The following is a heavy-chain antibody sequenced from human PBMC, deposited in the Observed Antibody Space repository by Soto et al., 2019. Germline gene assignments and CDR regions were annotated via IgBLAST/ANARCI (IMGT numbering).Heavy chain of an antibody. CDR3: ARGVYDYWSGYYAGSGLDV. J-gene: IGHJ6*02. CDR2: IYYSGNT. D-gene: IGHD3-3*01. CDR1: GDSMSPFY. V-gene: IGHV4-59*13. Sequence: QAPLRESGPGLVKPSETLSLTCTVSGDSMSPFYWSWIRQSPVKGLEWIGYIYYSGNTNYNPSLKSRVAIAVDTSKNQFYLKLSAVTAADTAVYYCARGVYDYWSGYYAGSGLDVWGQGTTVIVSS.